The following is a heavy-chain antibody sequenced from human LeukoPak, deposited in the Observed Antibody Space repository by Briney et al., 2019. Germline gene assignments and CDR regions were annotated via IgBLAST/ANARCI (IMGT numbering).Heavy chain of an antibody. CDR3: ARGGYFFDY. CDR2: ISSSSGII. J-gene: IGHJ4*02. V-gene: IGHV3-48*03. CDR1: GFTFSHYE. Sequence: PGGSLRLSCAASGFTFSHYEMNWVRLAPGKGLEWVSYISSSSGIIYYADSVKGRFTISRENAKNALHLQMSSLRAEDTATYYCARGGYFFDYWGQGTLVTVSS.